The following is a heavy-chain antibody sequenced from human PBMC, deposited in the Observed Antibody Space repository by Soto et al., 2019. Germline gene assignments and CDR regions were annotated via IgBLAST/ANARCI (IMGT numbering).Heavy chain of an antibody. CDR2: IYWDDEK. D-gene: IGHD3-10*01. J-gene: IGHJ4*02. V-gene: IGHV2-5*02. CDR3: AHNPDYYGPAFDY. CDR1: GFSLTTNGVG. Sequence: QITLKESGPTLVKPTQTLTLTCTFSGFSLTTNGVGVGWVRQPPGKALEWLADIYWDDEKRYSPSLRSRLTLTKDTSRNKWVLTMTNMDPADTATYYCAHNPDYYGPAFDYWGQVTLVTVAS.